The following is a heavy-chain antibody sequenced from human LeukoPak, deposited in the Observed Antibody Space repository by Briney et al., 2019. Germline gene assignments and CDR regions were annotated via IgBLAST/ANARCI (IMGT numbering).Heavy chain of an antibody. V-gene: IGHV4-39*01. J-gene: IGHJ3*02. CDR2: IYYSGST. CDR1: GGSISSSSYY. D-gene: IGHD1-26*01. CDR3: ARLGYSGSYGDAFDI. Sequence: SETLSLTCTASGGSISSSSYYWGWIRQPPGKGLEWIGSIYYSGSTYYNPSLKSRVTISVDTSKNQFSLKLSSVTAADTAVYYCARLGYSGSYGDAFDIWGQGTMVTVSS.